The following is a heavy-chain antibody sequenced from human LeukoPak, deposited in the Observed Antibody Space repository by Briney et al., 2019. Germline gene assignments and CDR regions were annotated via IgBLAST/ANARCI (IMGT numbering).Heavy chain of an antibody. J-gene: IGHJ3*02. CDR3: ARNLWFGESSDAFDM. V-gene: IGHV1-2*02. D-gene: IGHD3-10*01. CDR1: GYSFTGHY. CDR2: INPKSGGT. Sequence: ASVKVSCKASGYSFTGHYMHWVRQAPGQGLEWMGWINPKSGGTNYAQKGRVTMTRDTSISTAYMDMSSLRSDDTAVYYCARNLWFGESSDAFDMWGQGTMVTVSS.